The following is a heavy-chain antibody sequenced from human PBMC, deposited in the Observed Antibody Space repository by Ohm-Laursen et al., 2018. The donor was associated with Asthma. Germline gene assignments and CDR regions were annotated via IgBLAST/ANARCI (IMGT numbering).Heavy chain of an antibody. V-gene: IGHV3-30*03. D-gene: IGHD2-2*01. Sequence: SLRLSCTASGFTFSDYGMHWVRQAPGKGLEWVAIISSDGSNKFHAGSVKGRITPSRDNSKNTLYLEMNSLRAEDTAVYYCARRSKICYDTSHCFFDYWGQGTLVTVSS. CDR3: ARRSKICYDTSHCFFDY. CDR1: GFTFSDYG. J-gene: IGHJ4*02. CDR2: ISSDGSNK.